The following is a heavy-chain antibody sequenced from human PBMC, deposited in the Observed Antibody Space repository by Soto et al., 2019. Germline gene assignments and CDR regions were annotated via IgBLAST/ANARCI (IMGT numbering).Heavy chain of an antibody. D-gene: IGHD2-2*01. J-gene: IGHJ4*02. Sequence: PGGSRRLSCAGSVFSVFTFDTYSIRWVRQAPGRGLEWVSVISGSSATIYYADSVKGRFSISRDNSKNTVYLQMNNLRPDDTAVYYCAKDQVEYCSSSACFGAFDCWGQGIRVTVSS. V-gene: IGHV3-23*01. CDR1: VFSVFTFDTYS. CDR3: AKDQVEYCSSSACFGAFDC. CDR2: ISGSSATI.